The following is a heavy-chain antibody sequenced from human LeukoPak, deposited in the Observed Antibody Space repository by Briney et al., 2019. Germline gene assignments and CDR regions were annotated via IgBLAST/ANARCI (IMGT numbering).Heavy chain of an antibody. CDR3: ARDTHGSFWFDP. CDR2: INPSAGTT. J-gene: IGHJ5*02. V-gene: IGHV1-46*01. CDR1: GYIFTNYY. D-gene: IGHD6-13*01. Sequence: ASVKVCCTTSGYIFTNYYIHWVRQAPGLGLEWMAIINPSAGTTAYAQKFQGRLIVTRDTSTTTVYMEVSSLRSEDTAMYYCARDTHGSFWFDPWGQGTLVTVSS.